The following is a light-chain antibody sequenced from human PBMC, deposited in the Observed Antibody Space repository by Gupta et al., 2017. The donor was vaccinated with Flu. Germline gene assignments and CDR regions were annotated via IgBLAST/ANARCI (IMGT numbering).Light chain of an antibody. J-gene: IGLJ3*02. CDR2: EVS. Sequence: QSALTQPASVSGSPGQSINISCTGTSSDVGGHNYVSWYQHHPGKAPKLMIYEVSNRPSGVSNRFSGSKSGNTASLTIFGLQAEDESNYYCSSYTISNTWVFGGGTTVTVL. CDR3: SSYTISNTWV. CDR1: SSDVGGHNY. V-gene: IGLV2-14*01.